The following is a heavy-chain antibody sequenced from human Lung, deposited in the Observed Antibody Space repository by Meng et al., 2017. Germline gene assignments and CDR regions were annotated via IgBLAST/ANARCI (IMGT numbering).Heavy chain of an antibody. Sequence: SLKISCAASGCTFSRFAMHWVRQAPGKGLEWVAAISHDGNTQYYADSVKGRFTISRHNSKNTMFLQMSGLRADDTAGYSCARGALVATVFRYLDLWGQGTTVTVSS. CDR3: ARGALVATVFRYLDL. V-gene: IGHV3-30*04. D-gene: IGHD5-12*01. CDR2: ISHDGNTQ. CDR1: GCTFSRFA. J-gene: IGHJ6*02.